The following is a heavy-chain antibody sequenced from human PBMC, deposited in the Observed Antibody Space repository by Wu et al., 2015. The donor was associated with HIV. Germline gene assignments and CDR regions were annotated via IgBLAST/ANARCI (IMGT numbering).Heavy chain of an antibody. D-gene: IGHD6-13*01. CDR1: GGTFSSFS. V-gene: IGHV1-18*04. J-gene: IGHJ5*02. Sequence: VQLVQSGAEVKKPGSSVKLSCKASGGTFSSFSINWVRQAPGQGLEWTGGISAYNGNTNYAQKLQGRVTMTTDTSTSTAYMELRSLRSDDTAVYYCARDRLAAAGQNWFDPWGQGTLVTVSS. CDR2: ISAYNGNT. CDR3: ARDRLAAAGQNWFDP.